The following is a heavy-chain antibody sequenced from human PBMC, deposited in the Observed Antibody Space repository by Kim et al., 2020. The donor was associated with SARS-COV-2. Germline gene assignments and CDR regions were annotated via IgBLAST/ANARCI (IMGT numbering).Heavy chain of an antibody. J-gene: IGHJ3*02. CDR1: GGSISSYY. CDR2: IYYSGST. D-gene: IGHD3-16*01. V-gene: IGHV4-59*13. Sequence: SETLSLTCTVSGGSISSYYWSWIRQPPGKGLEWIGYIYYSGSTNYNPSLKSRVTISVDTSKNQFSLKLSSVTAADTAVYYCARDKSVPGLDAFDIWGQGTMVTVSS. CDR3: ARDKSVPGLDAFDI.